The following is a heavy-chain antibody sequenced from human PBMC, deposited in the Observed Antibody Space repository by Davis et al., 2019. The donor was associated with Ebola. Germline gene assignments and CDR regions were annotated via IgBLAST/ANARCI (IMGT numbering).Heavy chain of an antibody. CDR1: GFTFSSYD. CDR3: ARGGGYAPNYYYGMDV. J-gene: IGHJ6*02. CDR2: IGTAGDT. Sequence: GESLKISCAASGFTFSSYDMHWVRQATGKGLEWVSAIGTAGDTYYPGSVKGRFTISRENAKNSLYLQMNSLRAGDTAVYYCARGGGYAPNYYYGMDVWGQGTTVTVSS. D-gene: IGHD5-12*01. V-gene: IGHV3-13*01.